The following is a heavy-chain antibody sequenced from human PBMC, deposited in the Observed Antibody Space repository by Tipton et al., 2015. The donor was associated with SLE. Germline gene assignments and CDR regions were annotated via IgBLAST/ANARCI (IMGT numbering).Heavy chain of an antibody. J-gene: IGHJ3*02. CDR3: ARRTIFGVVQNVFDI. CDR2: ISYSGST. CDR1: GDSISTYY. Sequence: TLSLTCTVSGDSISTYYWSWIRQPPGKGLEWIGYISYSGSTNYNPSLKSRVTISLDTSTNQFSLKLSSVTAADTAVYYCARRTIFGVVQNVFDIWGQGTMVTVSS. D-gene: IGHD3-3*01. V-gene: IGHV4-59*08.